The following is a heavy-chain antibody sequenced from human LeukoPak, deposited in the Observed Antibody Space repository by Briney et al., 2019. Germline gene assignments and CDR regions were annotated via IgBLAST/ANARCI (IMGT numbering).Heavy chain of an antibody. CDR2: VSTHNGDT. CDR3: ARAESMALYFLY. Sequence: ASVKVSCKASGYTFTDFGFIWVRQAPGQGLEWMGWVSTHNGDTDYAKKFQDRVTMTTESSTQTTFMELRNLRSDDTAVYYCARAESMALYFLYWGQGTLVSVSS. V-gene: IGHV1-18*01. CDR1: GYTFTDFG. D-gene: IGHD1-14*01. J-gene: IGHJ1*01.